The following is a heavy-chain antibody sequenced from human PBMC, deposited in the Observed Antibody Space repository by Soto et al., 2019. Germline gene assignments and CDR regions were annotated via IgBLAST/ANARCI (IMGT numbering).Heavy chain of an antibody. CDR3: ASTSCGGDCYTNYYFDY. CDR2: INPSGGST. D-gene: IGHD2-21*02. J-gene: IGHJ4*02. V-gene: IGHV1-46*01. Sequence: ASVKVSWKASGYTFTSYYMHWVRQAPGQGLEWMGIINPSGGSTSYAQKFQGRVTMTRDTSTSTVYMELSSLRSEDTAVYYCASTSCGGDCYTNYYFDYWGQGTLVTVSS. CDR1: GYTFTSYY.